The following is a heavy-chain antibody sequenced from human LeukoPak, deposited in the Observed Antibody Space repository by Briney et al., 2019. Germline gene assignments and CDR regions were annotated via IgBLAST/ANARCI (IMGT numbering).Heavy chain of an antibody. V-gene: IGHV4-39*01. Sequence: PSETLSLTCTVSGGSISSSSYYWGWIRQPPGKGLEWIGSIYYSGSTYYNPSLKSRVTISVDTSKNQFSLKLSSVTAADTAVYYCAYGKYYYYGMDVWGQGTTVTVSS. CDR2: IYYSGST. CDR3: AYGKYYYYGMDV. CDR1: GGSISSSSYY. D-gene: IGHD4-17*01. J-gene: IGHJ6*02.